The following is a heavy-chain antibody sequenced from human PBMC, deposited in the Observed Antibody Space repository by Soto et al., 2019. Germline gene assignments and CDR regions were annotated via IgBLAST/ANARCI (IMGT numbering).Heavy chain of an antibody. CDR1: GFTFSDYA. CDR2: VSHDGRNT. D-gene: IGHD6-19*01. J-gene: IGHJ4*02. V-gene: IGHV3-30*03. Sequence: VQLVESGGGVVQPGRSLRLSCAASGFTFSDYAMHWVRQAPGKGLEWVAVVSHDGRNTHYADSVKGRFTISRDSSKNTVSLEMTSLSAEDTAVYCAAQRGRQWMGTSDLNCWGQGALVTVSS. CDR3: AQRGRQWMGTSDLNC.